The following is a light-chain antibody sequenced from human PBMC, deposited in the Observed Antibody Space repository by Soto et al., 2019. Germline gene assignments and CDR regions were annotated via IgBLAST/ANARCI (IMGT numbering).Light chain of an antibody. CDR3: QQSHSAWT. Sequence: DIQMTQSPSSLSASVGDRVTLTCRASQSISSFLNWYQQKPGKAPKVLIYGASSLQTGVPSRFSGSGSGTYFTLIISSLQPEDSATYYRQQSHSAWTFGQGTKVEI. CDR1: QSISSF. V-gene: IGKV1-39*01. CDR2: GAS. J-gene: IGKJ1*01.